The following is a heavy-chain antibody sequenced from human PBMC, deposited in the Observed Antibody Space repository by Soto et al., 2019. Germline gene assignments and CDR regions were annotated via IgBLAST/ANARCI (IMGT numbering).Heavy chain of an antibody. CDR2: INAGNGNT. Sequence: ASLKVSCKASGYTFTSYAMHWVRQAPGQRLEWMGWINAGNGNTKYSQKFQGRVTITRDTSASTAYMELSSLRSEDTAVYYCARDKITGLFDYWGQGTLVTVSS. D-gene: IGHD2-8*02. V-gene: IGHV1-3*01. CDR3: ARDKITGLFDY. J-gene: IGHJ4*02. CDR1: GYTFTSYA.